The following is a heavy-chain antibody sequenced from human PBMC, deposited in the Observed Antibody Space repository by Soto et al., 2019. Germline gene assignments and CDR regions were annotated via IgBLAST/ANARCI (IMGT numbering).Heavy chain of an antibody. CDR2: ISYDGSNK. CDR1: GFTFSSYA. V-gene: IGHV3-30-3*01. CDR3: AKDPDLNSSSWNYYYGMDV. Sequence: GGSLRLSCAASGFTFSSYAMHWVRQAPGKGLEWVAVISYDGSNKYYADSVKGRFTISRDNSKNTLYLQMNSLRAEDTAVYYCAKDPDLNSSSWNYYYGMDVWGQGTTVTVSS. D-gene: IGHD6-13*01. J-gene: IGHJ6*02.